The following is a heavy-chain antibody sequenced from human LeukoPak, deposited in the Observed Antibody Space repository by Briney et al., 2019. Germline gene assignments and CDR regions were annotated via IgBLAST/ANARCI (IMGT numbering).Heavy chain of an antibody. V-gene: IGHV3-7*03. CDR2: IKRDGSEK. CDR3: ARLGPASSGWPESFDY. CDR1: GFTFNSYW. J-gene: IGHJ4*02. Sequence: GGSLRLSCAASGFTFNSYWMNWVRQAPGKGLGWVANIKRDGSEKYYVDSVKGRFTISRDNAKNSLDLQMNSLRVEDTAVYYCARLGPASSGWPESFDYWGQGTLVTVSS. D-gene: IGHD6-19*01.